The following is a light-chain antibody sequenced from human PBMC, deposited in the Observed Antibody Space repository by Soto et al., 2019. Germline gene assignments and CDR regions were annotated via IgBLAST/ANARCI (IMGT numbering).Light chain of an antibody. CDR3: QQYNSFPT. CDR2: KAS. J-gene: IGKJ1*01. CDR1: QSISSW. V-gene: IGKV1-5*03. Sequence: DIQMTQSPSTLSASVGDRVTITCRASQSISSWLAWYQQKPGKAPKLLIYKASSLESGVPSRFSGSGSGTEFTLTISSLQPDDLATCYCQQYNSFPTFGQGTKVEIK.